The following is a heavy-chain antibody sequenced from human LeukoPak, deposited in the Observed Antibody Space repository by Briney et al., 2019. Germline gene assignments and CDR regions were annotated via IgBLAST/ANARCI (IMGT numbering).Heavy chain of an antibody. CDR1: GGSISSGGYY. Sequence: SQTLSLTCTVSGGSISSGGYYWSWIRQHPGKGLEWIGYIYYSGSTNYNPSLKSRVTISVDKSKNQFSLKLSSVTAADTAVYYCARGMRRITMVRGVKGFDPWGQGTLVTVSS. CDR2: IYYSGST. J-gene: IGHJ5*02. V-gene: IGHV4-31*03. D-gene: IGHD3-10*01. CDR3: ARGMRRITMVRGVKGFDP.